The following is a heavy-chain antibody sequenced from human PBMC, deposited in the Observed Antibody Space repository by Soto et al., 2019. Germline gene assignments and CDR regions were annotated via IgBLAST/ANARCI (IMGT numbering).Heavy chain of an antibody. CDR3: ARAPKTRGLYYYYYCMDV. V-gene: IGHV4-59*01. J-gene: IGHJ6*03. CDR2: IYYSGST. Sequence: PSETLSLTCTVSGGSISSYYWSWIRQPPGKGLEWIGYIYYSGSTNYNPSLKSRVTISVDTSKNQFSLKLSSVTAADTAVYYCARAPKTRGLYYYYYCMDVWGKGTTVTVSS. D-gene: IGHD5-12*01. CDR1: GGSISSYY.